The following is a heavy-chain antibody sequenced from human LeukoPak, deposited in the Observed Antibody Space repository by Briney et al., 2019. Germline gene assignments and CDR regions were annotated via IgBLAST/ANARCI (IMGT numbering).Heavy chain of an antibody. CDR2: ISGSGGST. J-gene: IGHJ4*02. CDR3: AKGNYGGKRSTYYFDY. CDR1: GFTFSSYA. V-gene: IGHV3-23*01. D-gene: IGHD4-23*01. Sequence: GGSLRLSCAASGFTFSSYAMSWVRQAPGKGLEWVSAISGSGGSTYYADSVKGRFTISRDNSKNTLYPQMNSLRAEDTAVYYCAKGNYGGKRSTYYFDYWGQGTLVTVSS.